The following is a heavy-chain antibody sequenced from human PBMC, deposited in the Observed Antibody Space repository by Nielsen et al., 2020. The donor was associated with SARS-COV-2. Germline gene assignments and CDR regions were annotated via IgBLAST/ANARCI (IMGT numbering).Heavy chain of an antibody. J-gene: IGHJ4*02. CDR2: FYYSGST. CDR1: GGSIRSHY. D-gene: IGHD5-18*01. Sequence: SETLSLTCTVSGGSIRSHYWSWIRKSPGKALEWIGYFYYSGSTDYNPSFKSRVSISKDTSKNQFSLKLNSVTAADTAVYYCARGGYSYLYFDDWGQGTQVIVSS. V-gene: IGHV4-59*11. CDR3: ARGGYSYLYFDD.